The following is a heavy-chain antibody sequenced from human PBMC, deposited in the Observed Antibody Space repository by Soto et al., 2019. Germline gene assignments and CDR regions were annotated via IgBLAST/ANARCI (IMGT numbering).Heavy chain of an antibody. Sequence: GASVNVSCKASGYTFSTFGVSWVRQAPGQGLEWMGWSSTFNDNTIYAQKFQGRVTMTTDISTSTAYMELRSLGSDDTAVYYCARDYSSSLVREHRNGWFDPWGQGTLVTGSS. CDR3: ARDYSSSLVREHRNGWFDP. J-gene: IGHJ5*02. CDR1: GYTFSTFG. V-gene: IGHV1-18*01. CDR2: SSTFNDNT. D-gene: IGHD6-6*01.